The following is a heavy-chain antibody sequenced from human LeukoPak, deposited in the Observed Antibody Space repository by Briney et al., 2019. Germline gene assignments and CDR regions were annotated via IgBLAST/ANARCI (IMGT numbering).Heavy chain of an antibody. Sequence: GGSLRLSCAASGITFRNYNMNWVRQAPGKGLEWVSSISESSSFIQYADSLKGRFAISRDNAKNSLYLQTNSLRAEDTAVYYCARQRGYCSSVVCRGWFDPSGEGTLVTASS. CDR2: ISESSSFI. CDR3: ARQRGYCSSVVCRGWFDP. J-gene: IGHJ5*02. V-gene: IGHV3-21*01. D-gene: IGHD2-2*01. CDR1: GITFRNYN.